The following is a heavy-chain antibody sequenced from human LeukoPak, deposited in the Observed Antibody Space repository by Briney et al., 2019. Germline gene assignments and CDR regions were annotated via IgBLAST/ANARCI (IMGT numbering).Heavy chain of an antibody. CDR2: ISGSGSTM. CDR3: AKDRQITMVRGMIFDY. V-gene: IGHV3-11*01. J-gene: IGHJ4*02. Sequence: GGSLRLSCTASGFTFSDYYMTWIRQAPGKGLEWVSYISGSGSTMYYADSVKGRFTISRDNAKNSLYLQMNSLRAEDTALYYCAKDRQITMVRGMIFDYWGQGTLVTVSS. CDR1: GFTFSDYY. D-gene: IGHD3-10*01.